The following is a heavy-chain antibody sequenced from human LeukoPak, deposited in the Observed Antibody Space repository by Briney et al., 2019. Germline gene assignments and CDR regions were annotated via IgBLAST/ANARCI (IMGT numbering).Heavy chain of an antibody. CDR1: GFTFSNYG. D-gene: IGHD3-9*01. Sequence: GGSLRLSCAASGFTFSNYGMHWVRQAPGKGLEWVAFIRYDGSNNYYADSVKGRFTISRDSSKSTLFLQMNSLRAEDTAVYYCARGLTXXXPXDMDV. V-gene: IGHV3-30*02. J-gene: IGHJ6*03. CDR2: IRYDGSNN. CDR3: ARGLTXXXPXDMDV.